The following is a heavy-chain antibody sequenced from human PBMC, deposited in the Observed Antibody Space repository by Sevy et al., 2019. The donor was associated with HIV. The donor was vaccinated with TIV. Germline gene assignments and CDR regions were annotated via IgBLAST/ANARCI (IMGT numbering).Heavy chain of an antibody. D-gene: IGHD5-18*01. V-gene: IGHV1-2*02. CDR3: SRDFRLGGYSYGCFDY. CDR1: GYTFTGQY. Sequence: ASVKVSCKASGYTFTGQYIHCVRQAPGQGLEWMGWINPKSGDTNYAQEFQGRVTMTRDTSISTAYMELGGLKSDDTAVYYCSRDFRLGGYSYGCFDYWGQGTLVTVSS. CDR2: INPKSGDT. J-gene: IGHJ4*02.